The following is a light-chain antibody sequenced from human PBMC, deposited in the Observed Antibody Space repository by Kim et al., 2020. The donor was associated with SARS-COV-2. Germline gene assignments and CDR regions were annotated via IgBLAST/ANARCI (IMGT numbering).Light chain of an antibody. CDR1: QSISSS. CDR3: QQYAYWRA. V-gene: IGKV3-15*01. CDR2: GAS. J-gene: IGKJ5*01. Sequence: SLSPRERATPSCRASQSISSSLAWYQQKPGQAPRVLIYGASARATGIPARFSGSGSGTEFTLTISNLQSEDFAVYYCQQYAYWRAFGQGTRLEIK.